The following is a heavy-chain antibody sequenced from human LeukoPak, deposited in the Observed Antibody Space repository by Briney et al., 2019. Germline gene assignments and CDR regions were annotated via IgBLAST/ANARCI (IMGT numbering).Heavy chain of an antibody. J-gene: IGHJ4*02. V-gene: IGHV3-30*02. CDR2: IRYDGSNK. D-gene: IGHD5-12*01. Sequence: GGSLRLSCAASGFTFSSYWMSWVRQAPGKGLEWVAFIRYDGSNKYYADSVKGRFTISRDNSKNTLYLQMNSLRAEDTAVYYCGRWLPLDYWGQGTLVTVSS. CDR3: GRWLPLDY. CDR1: GFTFSSYW.